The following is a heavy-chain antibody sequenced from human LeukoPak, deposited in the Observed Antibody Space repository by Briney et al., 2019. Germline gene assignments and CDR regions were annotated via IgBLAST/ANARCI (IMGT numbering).Heavy chain of an antibody. CDR1: GFSFSTYA. V-gene: IGHV3-23*01. J-gene: IGHJ4*02. CDR3: AKSLYGGCDY. Sequence: GGSLRLSCAASGFSFSTYAMSWVRQAPGKGLGWVSGVNGNGGSTSYADSVKGRFTIFRDNSKNTVYLQMNSLRVEDTAVYYCAKSLYGGCDYWGQGTVVTVSS. D-gene: IGHD3-16*02. CDR2: VNGNGGST.